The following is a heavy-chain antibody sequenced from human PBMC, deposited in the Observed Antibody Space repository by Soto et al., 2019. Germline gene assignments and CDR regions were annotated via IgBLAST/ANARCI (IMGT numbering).Heavy chain of an antibody. Sequence: VPLMQSGAAVKKPGASVKVSCKASGYTFTSSGISWVRQAPGQGVERMGWISAYNGNPNYEQKLQGRGTMTTDTTKNKAYMERKPMRSDNTAVKYCAKRSIIMFRGVIRLCYYMYVWGKGNTV. CDR2: ISAYNGNP. CDR3: AKRSIIMFRGVIRLCYYMYV. J-gene: IGHJ6*03. CDR1: GYTFTSSG. V-gene: IGHV1-18*01. D-gene: IGHD3-10*01.